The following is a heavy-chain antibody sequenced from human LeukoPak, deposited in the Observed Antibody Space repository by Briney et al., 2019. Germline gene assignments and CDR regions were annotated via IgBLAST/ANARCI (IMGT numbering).Heavy chain of an antibody. CDR2: IYTSGGT. J-gene: IGHJ4*02. Sequence: SETLSLTCTVSGDSISSYYWSRIRQPPGKGLEWIGYIYTSGGTNYIPSLKGRVTISIDTSKNQFSLKLNSVTAADSAVYYCARLTRLSTSPDRYYLDYWGQGTLVTVSS. CDR1: GDSISSYY. D-gene: IGHD6-6*01. CDR3: ARLTRLSTSPDRYYLDY. V-gene: IGHV4-4*09.